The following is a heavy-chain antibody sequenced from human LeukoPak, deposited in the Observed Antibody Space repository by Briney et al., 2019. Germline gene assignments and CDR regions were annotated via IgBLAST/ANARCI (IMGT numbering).Heavy chain of an antibody. CDR3: ARDSPAYCSGGNCSNWYFDL. CDR1: GDSITNRNW. D-gene: IGHD2-15*01. J-gene: IGHJ2*01. V-gene: IGHV4-4*02. CDR2: ISHSGST. Sequence: PSETLSLTSAVSGDSITNRNWWNWVRQPPGKGLEWIGEISHSGSTNYNPSLKSRVTISVDKSKNEFSLNLSSVTAADTAVYYCARDSPAYCSGGNCSNWYFDLWGRGTLVSVSS.